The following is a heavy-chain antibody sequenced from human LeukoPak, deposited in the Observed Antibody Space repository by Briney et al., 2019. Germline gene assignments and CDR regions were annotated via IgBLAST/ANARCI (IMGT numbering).Heavy chain of an antibody. Sequence: GGSLRLSCAASGFTFSSYEMNWVRQAPGKGVEWVSYISSSGSTIYYADSVKGRFTISRDNAKNSLYLQMNSLRAEDTAVYYCASHIFSYYYGSGSYRDYWGQGTLVTVSS. J-gene: IGHJ4*02. CDR1: GFTFSSYE. D-gene: IGHD3-10*01. CDR2: ISSSGSTI. CDR3: ASHIFSYYYGSGSYRDY. V-gene: IGHV3-48*03.